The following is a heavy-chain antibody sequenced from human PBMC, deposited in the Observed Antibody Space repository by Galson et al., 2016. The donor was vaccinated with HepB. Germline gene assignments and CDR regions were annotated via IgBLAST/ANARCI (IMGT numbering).Heavy chain of an antibody. Sequence: AEVKKPGESLKISCKGSGYTFNTYWIGWVRQMPGKGLEWMGIIYPGNSETRYSLSFEGQVTIPADKSNSTAYLQWSSLKATDGAIYYCARRGDSSEYYYYAMDVWGQGTTVTVSS. V-gene: IGHV5-51*01. CDR3: ARRGDSSEYYYYAMDV. D-gene: IGHD3-16*01. J-gene: IGHJ6*02. CDR2: IYPGNSET. CDR1: GYTFNTYW.